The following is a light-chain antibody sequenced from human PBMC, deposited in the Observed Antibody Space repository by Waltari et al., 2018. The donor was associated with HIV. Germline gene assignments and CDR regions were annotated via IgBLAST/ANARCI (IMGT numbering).Light chain of an antibody. CDR2: DVS. J-gene: IGLJ3*02. CDR3: CSYAGTFRV. Sequence: QSALAQPRSVSGSPGQSVTISCTGTSSDVGAYYFVSWYQQHPGIAPKLIIYDVSKRASGVPDRFSGSKSGSTASLTISGLQAEDEADYHCCSYAGTFRVFGGGTKLTVL. CDR1: SSDVGAYYF. V-gene: IGLV2-11*01.